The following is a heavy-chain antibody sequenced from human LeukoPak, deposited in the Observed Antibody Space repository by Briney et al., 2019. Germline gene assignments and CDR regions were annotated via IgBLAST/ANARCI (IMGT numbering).Heavy chain of an antibody. J-gene: IGHJ4*02. V-gene: IGHV3-7*03. CDR2: IKQDGSEK. D-gene: IGHD3-22*01. CDR3: ANGLTYYYDSSGYYSLQKPANLDY. Sequence: GGSLRLSCAASGFTFSSYWMSWVRQAPGKGLEWVANIKQDGSEKYYVDSVKGRFTISRDNSKNTLYLQMNSLRAEDTAVYYCANGLTYYYDSSGYYSLQKPANLDYWGQGTLVTVSS. CDR1: GFTFSSYW.